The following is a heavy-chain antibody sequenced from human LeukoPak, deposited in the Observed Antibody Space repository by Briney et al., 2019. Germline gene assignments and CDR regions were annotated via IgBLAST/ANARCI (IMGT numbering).Heavy chain of an antibody. CDR1: GYTFTSYA. CDR2: INTNTGNP. Sequence: ASVKVSCKASGYTFTSYAMNWVRQAPGQGLEWMGWINTNTGNPTYAQGFTGRFVFSLDSSVSTAYLQISSLKAEDTAVYYCARDRDIVVVTAIPNLDYWGQGTLVTVSS. V-gene: IGHV7-4-1*02. CDR3: ARDRDIVVVTAIPNLDY. D-gene: IGHD2-21*02. J-gene: IGHJ4*02.